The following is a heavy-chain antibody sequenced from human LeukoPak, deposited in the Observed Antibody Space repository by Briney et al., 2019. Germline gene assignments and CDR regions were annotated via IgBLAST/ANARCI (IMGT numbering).Heavy chain of an antibody. CDR1: GFTFSNHG. CDR3: ARDRAVRYFDY. Sequence: GGSLRLSCAASGFTFSNHGMHWVRQAPGKGLEWVALICSDGTKKYYADSVKGRLTNSRDNSKNTLYLEMNSLRAEDTAVYYCARDRAVRYFDYWGQGTLVTVS. CDR2: ICSDGTKK. J-gene: IGHJ4*02. V-gene: IGHV3-33*01. D-gene: IGHD3-16*02.